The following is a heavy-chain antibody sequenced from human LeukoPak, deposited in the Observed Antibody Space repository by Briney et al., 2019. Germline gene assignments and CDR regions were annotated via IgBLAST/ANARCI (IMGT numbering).Heavy chain of an antibody. D-gene: IGHD4-17*01. Sequence: GGSLRLSCAASGFTFSSYEMNWVRQAPGKGLEWVANIKQDGSEKYYVDSVKGRFTISRDNAKNSLCLQMNSLRAEDTAVYYYAREVFRVTTFDYWGRGTLVTVSS. J-gene: IGHJ4*02. V-gene: IGHV3-7*03. CDR2: IKQDGSEK. CDR1: GFTFSSYE. CDR3: AREVFRVTTFDY.